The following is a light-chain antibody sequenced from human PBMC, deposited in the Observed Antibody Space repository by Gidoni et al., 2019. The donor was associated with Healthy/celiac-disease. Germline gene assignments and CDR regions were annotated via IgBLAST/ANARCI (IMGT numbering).Light chain of an antibody. CDR3: QQSYSTPLT. V-gene: IGKV1-39*01. J-gene: IGKJ3*01. CDR1: KSISSY. CDR2: AAS. Sequence: DIELTQSPSSLSASVGDRVTITCRASKSISSYLNWYQQKPRKDPQLLIYAASSLQSGVPSRFSGSGSGTDFPLTISSLQPEDFATYYCQQSYSTPLTFGPGTKVDIK.